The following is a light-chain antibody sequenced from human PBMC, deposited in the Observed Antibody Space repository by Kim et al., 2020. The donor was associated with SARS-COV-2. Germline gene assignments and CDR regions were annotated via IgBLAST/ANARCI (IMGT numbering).Light chain of an antibody. CDR1: SLRRYY. CDR3: GCRDRDSTGKHFV. CDR2: DKN. Sequence: SSELTQDPAVSVALGQTVRITCQGDSLRRYYANWFQQKPGQAPVLVMYDKNNRPSGIPDRFSGSNSGNTASLTITGTQAADEGDYYCGCRDRDSTGKHFVFGPGTKVTVL. V-gene: IGLV3-19*01. J-gene: IGLJ1*01.